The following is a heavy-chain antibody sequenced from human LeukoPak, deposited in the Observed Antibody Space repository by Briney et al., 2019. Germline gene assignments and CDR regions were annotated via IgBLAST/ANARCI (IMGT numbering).Heavy chain of an antibody. D-gene: IGHD3-3*01. V-gene: IGHV1-46*01. CDR2: INPSGGST. CDR3: ARDGVPGITIFGVVIPKYMDV. J-gene: IGHJ6*03. CDR1: GYTFTSYD. Sequence: ASVKVSCKASGYTFTSYDINWVRQATGQGLEWMGIINPSGGSTSYAQKFQGRVTVTRDTSTSTVYMELSSLRSEDTAVYYCARDGVPGITIFGVVIPKYMDVWGKGTTVTVSS.